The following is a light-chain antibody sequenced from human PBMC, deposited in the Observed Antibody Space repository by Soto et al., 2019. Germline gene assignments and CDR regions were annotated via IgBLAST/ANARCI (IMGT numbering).Light chain of an antibody. Sequence: EIVLTQSPATLSLSPGERATLSCRASQSVGSFLAWYRQKSGQTPRLLIYDASKRAPGIPARFSGSWSGTDFTLTISSLEPEDFAVYYCQQRSNWLGTFGPGTKIDIK. CDR3: QQRSNWLGT. V-gene: IGKV3-11*01. CDR2: DAS. J-gene: IGKJ3*01. CDR1: QSVGSF.